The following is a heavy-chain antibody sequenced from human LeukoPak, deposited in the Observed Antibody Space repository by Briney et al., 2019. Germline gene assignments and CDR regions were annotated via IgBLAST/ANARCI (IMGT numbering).Heavy chain of an antibody. V-gene: IGHV3-30*02. CDR2: IRYDGSNK. J-gene: IGHJ6*03. Sequence: TGGSLRLSCAASGFTFSSYGMHWVRQAPGKGLEWGAFIRYDGSNKYYADSVKGRFTISRDNSKNTLYLQMNSLRAEDTAVYYCAKDPTWIQLWTNRNYYYYMDVWGKGTTVTVSS. CDR1: GFTFSSYG. D-gene: IGHD5-18*01. CDR3: AKDPTWIQLWTNRNYYYYMDV.